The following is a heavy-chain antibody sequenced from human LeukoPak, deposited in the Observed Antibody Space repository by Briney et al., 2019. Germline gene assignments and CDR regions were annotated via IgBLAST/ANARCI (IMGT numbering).Heavy chain of an antibody. Sequence: GESLKISCVTSGFTFSNAWMSWVRQAPGKGLEWVGRIKSKTDGGTTDYAAPAKGRFTISRDDSKNTLYQQMNSLKTEDTAVYYCTTPTLWGQGTLVTVSS. CDR2: IKSKTDGGTT. J-gene: IGHJ4*02. D-gene: IGHD4-17*01. CDR3: TTPTL. CDR1: GFTFSNAW. V-gene: IGHV3-15*01.